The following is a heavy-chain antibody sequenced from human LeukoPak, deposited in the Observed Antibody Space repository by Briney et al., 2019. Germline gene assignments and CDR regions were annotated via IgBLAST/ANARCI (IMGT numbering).Heavy chain of an antibody. CDR2: ISYDGSNK. V-gene: IGHV3-30*18. J-gene: IGHJ4*02. Sequence: GGSLRLSCAASGFTFGSYGMHWVRQAPGKGLEWVAVISYDGSNKYYADSVKGRFTISRDNSKNTLYLQMNSLRAEDTAVYYCAKDYLYGDYFDYWGQGTLVTVSS. CDR1: GFTFGSYG. D-gene: IGHD4-17*01. CDR3: AKDYLYGDYFDY.